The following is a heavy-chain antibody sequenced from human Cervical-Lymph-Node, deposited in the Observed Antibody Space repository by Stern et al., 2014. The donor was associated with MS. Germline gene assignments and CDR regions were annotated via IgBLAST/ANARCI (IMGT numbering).Heavy chain of an antibody. Sequence: VQLVESGGGVVQPGRSLRLSCAASGFTFSSSGMHWVRQAPGKGLEWVGVIWYDGSNRYYADSVKGRFTISRDNSKNTLYLQMNSLRAEDTAVYYCAREGGNTAEYFQHWGQGTLVTVSS. CDR2: IWYDGSNR. CDR3: AREGGNTAEYFQH. D-gene: IGHD4-23*01. J-gene: IGHJ1*01. V-gene: IGHV3-33*01. CDR1: GFTFSSSG.